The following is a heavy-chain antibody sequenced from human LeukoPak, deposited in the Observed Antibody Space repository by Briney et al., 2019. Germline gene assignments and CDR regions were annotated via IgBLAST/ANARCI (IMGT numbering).Heavy chain of an antibody. CDR3: TRDLPI. V-gene: IGHV3-74*01. Sequence: GGSLRLSCAASGFTFTNYWMHWVRQAPGKGLMWVSRINSDGTTTTYADSVKGRFTIARDKANNTLYLQMNSPRAADTAVYFCTRDLPIWGQGTLVTVSS. CDR2: INSDGTTT. CDR1: GFTFTNYW. J-gene: IGHJ4*02.